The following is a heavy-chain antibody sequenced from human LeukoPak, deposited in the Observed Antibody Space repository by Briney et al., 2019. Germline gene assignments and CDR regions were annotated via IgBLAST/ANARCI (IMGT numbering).Heavy chain of an antibody. Sequence: PSETLSLTCAVYGGSFSGYYWSWIRQPPGKGLEWIGEINHSGSTNYNPSLKSRVTISVDTSKNQFSLKLSSVTAADTAVYYCARGQSFCSGCSCAGPPETDWGQGTLVTVSS. D-gene: IGHD2-15*01. J-gene: IGHJ4*02. CDR1: GGSFSGYY. CDR3: ARGQSFCSGCSCAGPPETD. V-gene: IGHV4-34*01. CDR2: INHSGST.